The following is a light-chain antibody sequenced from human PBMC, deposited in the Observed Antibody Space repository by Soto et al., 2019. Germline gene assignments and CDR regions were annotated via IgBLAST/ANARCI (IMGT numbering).Light chain of an antibody. CDR3: HQTDSIPET. J-gene: IGKJ1*01. V-gene: IGKV1-39*01. CDR2: AAS. CDR1: QSISLF. Sequence: DIQMTQSPSSLSASVGDTVTITCRASQSISLFLNWYQQKPGKAPKLLIYAASSLQSGVPSRFTGNGSGTDFTLTISSLQPEDFVNYYCHQTDSIPETFGQGTKVEIK.